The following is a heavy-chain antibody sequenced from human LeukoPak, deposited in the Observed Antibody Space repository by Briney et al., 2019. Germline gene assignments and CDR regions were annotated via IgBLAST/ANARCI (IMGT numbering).Heavy chain of an antibody. Sequence: GSLRLSCAASGFTFSDHYMNWVRQAPGKGLEWVSYIDSRSGTIYYADSVKGRFTISRDNAKKSLYLQVNSLRDEDTAVYYCAREVGSWYDYWGQGTLVTVSS. CDR1: GFTFSDHY. CDR2: IDSRSGTI. D-gene: IGHD6-13*01. CDR3: AREVGSWYDY. V-gene: IGHV3-48*02. J-gene: IGHJ4*02.